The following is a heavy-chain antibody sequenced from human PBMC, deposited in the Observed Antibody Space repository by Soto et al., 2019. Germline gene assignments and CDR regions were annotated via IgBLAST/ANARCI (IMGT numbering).Heavy chain of an antibody. Sequence: TLSPASPVYAGSVSRGGAYRGWIRQHPGTCLEWIAYIYYTGSPSSNPSLPRRLTISVDTFDKPFSLELSYLTAADAAVDYCARESDVALLRGGRRPPPFDIWGQGTMVPVSS. CDR3: ARESDVALLRGGRRPPPFDI. CDR2: IYYTGSP. D-gene: IGHD3-10*01. V-gene: IGHV4-31*03. J-gene: IGHJ3*02. CDR1: AGSVSRGGAY.